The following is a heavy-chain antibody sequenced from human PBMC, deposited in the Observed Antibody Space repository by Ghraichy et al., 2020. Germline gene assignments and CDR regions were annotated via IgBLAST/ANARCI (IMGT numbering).Heavy chain of an antibody. Sequence: SQTLSLTCSVYGGPISSYYWTWIRQPPGKGLEWIGYIDYSGGTNYNPSLKSRVTISIDTSRNQFSLKLSSVTAADTAVYYCARGLSFSHWYFDLWGRGTLVTVSS. CDR1: GGPISSYY. V-gene: IGHV4-59*01. CDR2: IDYSGGT. J-gene: IGHJ2*01. CDR3: ARGLSFSHWYFDL.